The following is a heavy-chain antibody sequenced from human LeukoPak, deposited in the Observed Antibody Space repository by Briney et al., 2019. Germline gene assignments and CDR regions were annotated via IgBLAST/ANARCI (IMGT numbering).Heavy chain of an antibody. Sequence: SETLSLTCTVSGGSISSSSYYWGWIRQPPGKGLEWIGSIYYSGSTYYNPSLKSRVTISVDTSKNQFSLKLSSVTAADAAVYYCARRIVVTRGFDYWGQGTLVTVSS. CDR3: ARRIVVTRGFDY. V-gene: IGHV4-39*01. CDR1: GGSISSSSYY. J-gene: IGHJ4*02. CDR2: IYYSGST. D-gene: IGHD4-23*01.